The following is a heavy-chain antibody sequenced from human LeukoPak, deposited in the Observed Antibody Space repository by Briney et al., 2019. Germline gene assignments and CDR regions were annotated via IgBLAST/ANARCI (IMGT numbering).Heavy chain of an antibody. CDR3: ARDLPITMVRGVKQGWFDP. D-gene: IGHD3-10*01. CDR2: IKQDGSEK. J-gene: IGHJ5*02. V-gene: IGHV3-7*03. CDR1: GFTFSNYW. Sequence: PGGSLRLSCAASGFTFSNYWMNWVRQAPGKGLEWVANIKQDGSEKYYVDSVKGRLTISRDNAKNSLYLQMNSLRAEDTAVYYCARDLPITMVRGVKQGWFDPWGQGTLVTVSS.